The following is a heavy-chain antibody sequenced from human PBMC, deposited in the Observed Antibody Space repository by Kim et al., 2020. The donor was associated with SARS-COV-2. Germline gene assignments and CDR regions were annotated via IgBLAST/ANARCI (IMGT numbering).Heavy chain of an antibody. J-gene: IGHJ6*02. CDR2: IDWDDDK. D-gene: IGHD4-17*01. CDR1: GFSLSTSGMC. CDR3: ARLTTVTTLRDYYYYGMDV. V-gene: IGHV2-70*01. Sequence: SGPTLVNPTQTLTLTCTFSGFSLSTSGMCVSWIRQPPGKALEWLALIDWDDDKYYSTSLKTRLTISKDTSKNQVVLTMTNMDPVDTATYYCARLTTVTTLRDYYYYGMDVWGQGTTVTVSS.